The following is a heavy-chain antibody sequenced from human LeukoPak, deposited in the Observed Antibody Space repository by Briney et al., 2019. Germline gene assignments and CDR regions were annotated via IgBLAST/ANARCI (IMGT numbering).Heavy chain of an antibody. V-gene: IGHV3-30*18. Sequence: GRSLRLSCAASGLTFSSYGMHWVRQAPGKGLEWVAVISYDGSNKYYADSVKGRFTISRDNSKNTLYLQMNSLRAEDTAVYYCAKDGTGGGHIVVVTAIPFDYWGQGTLVTVSS. CDR2: ISYDGSNK. CDR1: GLTFSSYG. J-gene: IGHJ4*02. D-gene: IGHD2-21*02. CDR3: AKDGTGGGHIVVVTAIPFDY.